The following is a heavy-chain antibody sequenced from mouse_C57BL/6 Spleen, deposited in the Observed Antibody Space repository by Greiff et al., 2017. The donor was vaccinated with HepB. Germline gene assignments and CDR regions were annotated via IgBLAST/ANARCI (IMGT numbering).Heavy chain of an antibody. CDR2: IDPSDSET. CDR3: ARGGHYYGSSYDYAMDY. V-gene: IGHV1-52*01. Sequence: QVQLKQPGAELVRPGSSVKLSCKASGYTFTSYWMHWVKQRPIQGLEWIGNIDPSDSETHYNQKFKDKATLTVDKSSSTAYMQLSSLTSEDSAVYYCARGGHYYGSSYDYAMDYWGQGTSVTVSS. J-gene: IGHJ4*01. D-gene: IGHD1-1*01. CDR1: GYTFTSYW.